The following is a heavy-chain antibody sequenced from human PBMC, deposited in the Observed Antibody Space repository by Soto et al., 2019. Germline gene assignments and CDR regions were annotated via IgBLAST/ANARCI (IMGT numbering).Heavy chain of an antibody. Sequence: PGGSLTLSCAASGFTFSSYAISWARQAPGKGLEWVSAISGSGGSTYYADSVKGRFTISRDNSKNTLYLQMNSLRAEDTAVYYCANPYSSSSVYYYYGMDVSGHATSVTVSS. V-gene: IGHV3-23*01. CDR1: GFTFSSYA. CDR2: ISGSGGST. D-gene: IGHD6-6*01. J-gene: IGHJ6*02. CDR3: ANPYSSSSVYYYYGMDV.